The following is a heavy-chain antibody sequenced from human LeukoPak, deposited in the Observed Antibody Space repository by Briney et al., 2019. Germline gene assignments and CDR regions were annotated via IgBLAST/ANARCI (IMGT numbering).Heavy chain of an antibody. CDR2: IYYSGST. J-gene: IGHJ5*02. D-gene: IGHD2-8*02. CDR1: DFSIRSSSHY. CDR3: VRQAVLGYTRWFDA. V-gene: IGHV4-39*01. Sequence: SETLSLTCTVSDFSIRSSSHYWGWLRQPPGKGLQWIGGIYYSGSTYHNPSLKSRVTISVDTSKNQFSLKVTAVTAADTAAYYRVRQAVLGYTRWFDAWGQGTMVTVSS.